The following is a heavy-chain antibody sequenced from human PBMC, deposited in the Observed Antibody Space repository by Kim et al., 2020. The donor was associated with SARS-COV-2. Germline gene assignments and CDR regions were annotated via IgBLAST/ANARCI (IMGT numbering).Heavy chain of an antibody. D-gene: IGHD3-10*01. CDR1: GGSISSYY. J-gene: IGHJ4*02. CDR2: IYYSEST. Sequence: SETLSLTCTVSGGSISSYYWSWIRQPPGKGLEWIGYIYYSESTNYNPSLKSRVTISVDTSKNQFSLKLSSVTAADTAVYYCAARGGVWFGEFSWGQGTLVTVSS. CDR3: AARGGVWFGEFS. V-gene: IGHV4-59*01.